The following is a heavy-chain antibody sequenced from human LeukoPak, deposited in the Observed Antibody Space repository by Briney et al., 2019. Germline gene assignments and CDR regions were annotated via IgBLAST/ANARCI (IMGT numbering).Heavy chain of an antibody. CDR2: IFYSGTT. Sequence: KPAETLCLTCTVSGGSISSTSSYWGRIRQPPGKGLEWIGSIFYSGTTYYNPSLKSRVTISVDTSKNQFSLKLTSVTATDTSVYYCARHEGYCSGGSCYSVRWFDPWGQGTLGPVSS. CDR3: ARHEGYCSGGSCYSVRWFDP. V-gene: IGHV4-39*01. J-gene: IGHJ5*02. D-gene: IGHD2-15*01. CDR1: GGSISSTSSY.